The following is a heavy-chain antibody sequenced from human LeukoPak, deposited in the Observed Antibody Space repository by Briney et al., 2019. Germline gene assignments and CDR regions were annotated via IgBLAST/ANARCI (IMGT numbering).Heavy chain of an antibody. J-gene: IGHJ6*03. CDR1: GFTFSSYW. CDR2: INTDGSST. Sequence: GGSLRLSCAASGFTFSSYWMHWVRQAPGKGLVWVSRINTDGSSTSYADSVRGRFTISRDNAKNTLYLQMNSLRAEDTAVYYCAKASMDRYYYYMDVWGKGTTVTVSS. V-gene: IGHV3-74*01. CDR3: AKASMDRYYYYMDV. D-gene: IGHD3/OR15-3a*01.